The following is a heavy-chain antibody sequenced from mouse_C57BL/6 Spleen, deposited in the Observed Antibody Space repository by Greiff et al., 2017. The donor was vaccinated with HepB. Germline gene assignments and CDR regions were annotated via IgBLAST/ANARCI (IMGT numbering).Heavy chain of an antibody. CDR3: AREWGNYAMDY. CDR2: INPSNGGT. V-gene: IGHV1-53*01. J-gene: IGHJ4*01. Sequence: QVQLKQPGTELVKPGASVKLSCKASGYTFTSYWMHWVKQRPGQGLEWIGNINPSNGGTNYNEKFKSKATLTVDKSSSTAYMQRSSLTSEDSAVYYCAREWGNYAMDYWGQGTSVTVSS. CDR1: GYTFTSYW.